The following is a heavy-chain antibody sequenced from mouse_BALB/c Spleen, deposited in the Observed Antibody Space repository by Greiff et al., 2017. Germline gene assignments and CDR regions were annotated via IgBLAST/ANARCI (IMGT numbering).Heavy chain of an antibody. Sequence: VQLVESGAELMQPGASVKISCKATGYTFSSYWIEWVKQRPGHGLEWIGEILPGSGSTNYNEKFKGKATFTADTSSNTAYMQLSSLTSEDSAVYYCARHFYGYDVAYWGQGTLVTVSA. CDR2: ILPGSGST. CDR3: ARHFYGYDVAY. V-gene: IGHV1-9*01. J-gene: IGHJ3*01. D-gene: IGHD2-2*01. CDR1: GYTFSSYW.